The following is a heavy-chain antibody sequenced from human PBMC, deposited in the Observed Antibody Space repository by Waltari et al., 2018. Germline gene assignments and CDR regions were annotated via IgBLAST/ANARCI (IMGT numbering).Heavy chain of an antibody. CDR3: ARDQSGQWELSGAFDI. V-gene: IGHV3-74*01. CDR1: GFTFSSYW. D-gene: IGHD1-26*01. CDR2: INSDGSST. Sequence: EVQLLESGGGLVQPGGSLRLSCAASGFTFSSYWMHWVRQAPGKGLVWVSRINSDGSSTGYADSVKSRFTISRDNAKNSLYLQMNSLIAEDTAVYYCARDQSGQWELSGAFDIWGQGTMVTVSS. J-gene: IGHJ3*02.